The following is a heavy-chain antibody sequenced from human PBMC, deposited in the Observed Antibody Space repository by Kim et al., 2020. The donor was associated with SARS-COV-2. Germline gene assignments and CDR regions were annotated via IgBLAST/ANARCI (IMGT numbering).Heavy chain of an antibody. Sequence: SGPTLVKPTETLTLTCTVSGFSLSNARMGVSWIRQPPGKALEWLAHIFSNDEKSYSTSLKSRLTISKDTSKSQVVLTMTNMDPVDTATYYCARLRYGDYGEYYFDYWGQGTLVTVSS. D-gene: IGHD4-17*01. CDR3: ARLRYGDYGEYYFDY. V-gene: IGHV2-26*01. J-gene: IGHJ4*02. CDR1: GFSLSNARMG. CDR2: IFSNDEK.